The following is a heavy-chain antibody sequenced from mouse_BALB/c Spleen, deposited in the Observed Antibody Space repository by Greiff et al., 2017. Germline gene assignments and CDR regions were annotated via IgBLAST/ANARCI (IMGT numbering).Heavy chain of an antibody. CDR2: ISSGGST. D-gene: IGHD2-4*01. CDR3: ARAPFYDYDGYFDV. V-gene: IGHV5-6-5*01. Sequence: EVHLVESGGGLVKPGGSLKLSCAASGFTFSSYAMSWVRQTPEKRLEWVASISSGGSTYYPDSVKGRFTISRDNARNILYLQMSSLRSEDTAMYYCARAPFYDYDGYFDVWGAGTTVTVSS. J-gene: IGHJ1*01. CDR1: GFTFSSYA.